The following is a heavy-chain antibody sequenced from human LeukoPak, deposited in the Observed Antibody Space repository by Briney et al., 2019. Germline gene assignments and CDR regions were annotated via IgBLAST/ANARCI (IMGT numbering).Heavy chain of an antibody. V-gene: IGHV4-34*01. Sequence: PSETLSLTCAVYGGSFSGYYWSWIRQPPGKGLEWIGEINHSGSTNYNPSLKSRVTISVDTSKNRFSLKLSSVTAADTAVYYCARADSSAAFDIWGQGTMVTVSS. CDR3: ARADSSAAFDI. CDR2: INHSGST. J-gene: IGHJ3*02. D-gene: IGHD3-22*01. CDR1: GGSFSGYY.